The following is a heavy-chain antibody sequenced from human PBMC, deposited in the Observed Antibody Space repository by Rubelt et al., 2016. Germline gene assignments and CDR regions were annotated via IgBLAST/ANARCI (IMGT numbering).Heavy chain of an antibody. D-gene: IGHD3-10*01. V-gene: IGHV1-69*01. J-gene: IGHJ3*02. Sequence: GQGLEWMGGIIPIFGTANYAQKFQGRVTITADESTSTAYMELSSLRSEDTAVYYCARDEITMVRGVSMGAFDIWGQGTMVTVSS. CDR3: ARDEITMVRGVSMGAFDI. CDR2: IIPIFGTA.